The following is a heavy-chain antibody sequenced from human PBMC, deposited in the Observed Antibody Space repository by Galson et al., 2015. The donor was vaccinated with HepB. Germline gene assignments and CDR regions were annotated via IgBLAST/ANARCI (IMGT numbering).Heavy chain of an antibody. CDR1: AFTFSTYA. CDR3: ARASGSCTGGSCSPLGY. V-gene: IGHV3-30-3*01. J-gene: IGHJ4*02. D-gene: IGHD2-15*01. Sequence: SLRLSCAASAFTFSTYAMHWVRQAPGKGLEWVAVISYGGGNKYYADSVQGRFTISRDNSKNTLFLQMNSLRPDDTAVYYCARASGSCTGGSCSPLGYWGQGALVTVSS. CDR2: ISYGGGNK.